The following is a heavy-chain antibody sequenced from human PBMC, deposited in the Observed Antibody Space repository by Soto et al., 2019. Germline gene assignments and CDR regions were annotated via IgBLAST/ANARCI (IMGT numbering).Heavy chain of an antibody. CDR3: ARSPAVASGWFDP. V-gene: IGHV3-74*01. CDR2: INSDGSST. J-gene: IGHJ5*02. Sequence: GGSLRLSCAASGFTFSSYWMHWVRQAPGKGLVWVSRINSDGSSTSYVDSVKGRFTISRDNAKNTLYLQMNSLRAEDTAVYYCARSPAVASGWFDPWGQGTLVTVSS. CDR1: GFTFSSYW. D-gene: IGHD6-19*01.